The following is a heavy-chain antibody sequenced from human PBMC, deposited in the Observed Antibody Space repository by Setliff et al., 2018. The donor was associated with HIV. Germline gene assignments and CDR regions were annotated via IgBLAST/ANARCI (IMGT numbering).Heavy chain of an antibody. CDR3: ATHSGYDRDY. CDR2: ISSSSSTI. Sequence: PGGSLRLSCVASGFRFRTYAMNWVRQAPGKGLEWVSYISSSSSTIYYADSVKGRFTISRDNAKNSLYLQMNSLRAEDTAVYYCATHSGYDRDYWGQGTLVTVSS. D-gene: IGHD5-12*01. J-gene: IGHJ4*02. CDR1: GFRFRTYA. V-gene: IGHV3-48*04.